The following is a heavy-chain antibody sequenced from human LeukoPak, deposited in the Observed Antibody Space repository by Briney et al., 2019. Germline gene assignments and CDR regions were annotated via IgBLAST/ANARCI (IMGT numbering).Heavy chain of an antibody. CDR3: AKSSYYDASGYYREYYFDY. CDR1: GFTFSSSA. Sequence: GGSLRLSCAASGFTFSSSAMSWVRQVPGKGLEWVSGISASGGSTYYADSVKGRFTISRDQTKNTLYLQMNSLRAEDTAVYYCAKSSYYDASGYYREYYFDYWGQGTLVTVSS. V-gene: IGHV3-23*01. J-gene: IGHJ4*02. CDR2: ISASGGST. D-gene: IGHD3-22*01.